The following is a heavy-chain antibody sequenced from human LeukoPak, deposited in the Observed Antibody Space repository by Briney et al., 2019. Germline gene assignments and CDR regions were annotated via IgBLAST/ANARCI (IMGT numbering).Heavy chain of an antibody. CDR1: GGSISSYY. Sequence: PSETLSLTCTVSGGSISSYYWSWIRQPPGKGLEWIGYIYYSGSTNYNPSLKSRVTISVDTSKNQFSLKLSSVTAADTAVYYCARHRAGTLDYWGQGTLVTVSS. CDR3: ARHRAGTLDY. J-gene: IGHJ4*02. CDR2: IYYSGST. D-gene: IGHD6-13*01. V-gene: IGHV4-59*08.